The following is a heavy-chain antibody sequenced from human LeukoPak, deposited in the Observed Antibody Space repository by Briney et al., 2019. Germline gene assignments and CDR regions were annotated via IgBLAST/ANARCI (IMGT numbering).Heavy chain of an antibody. CDR3: ARDNRPIVGATKGWYFDL. D-gene: IGHD1-26*01. Sequence: SQTLSLTCTVSGGSISSGGYYWSWIRQPPGKGLEWIGYIYYSGSTYYNPSLKSRVTISVDTSKNQFSLKLSSVTAADTAVYYCARDNRPIVGATKGWYFDLWGRGTLVTVSS. CDR2: IYYSGST. J-gene: IGHJ2*01. CDR1: GGSISSGGYY. V-gene: IGHV4-30-4*01.